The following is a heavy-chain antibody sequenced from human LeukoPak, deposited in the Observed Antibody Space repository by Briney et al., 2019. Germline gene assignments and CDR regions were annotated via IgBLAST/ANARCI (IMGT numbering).Heavy chain of an antibody. D-gene: IGHD2-21*01. Sequence: PGDSLRLSCVASGLTFSSTHMSWYRQAPGKGLEWVSVIYNRGDRNYADSVKGRFTISRDNSKNTLYLQMDSLRVEDTAVYYCARDLGGERTAEFGGQGTLVTVSS. J-gene: IGHJ4*02. CDR2: IYNRGDR. V-gene: IGHV3-53*01. CDR1: GLTFSSTH. CDR3: ARDLGGERTAEF.